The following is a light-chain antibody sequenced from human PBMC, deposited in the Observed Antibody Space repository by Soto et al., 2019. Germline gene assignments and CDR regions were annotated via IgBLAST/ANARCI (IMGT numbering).Light chain of an antibody. CDR3: SSYTTSITA. Sequence: QSALTQPASGSGSPGQSITISCTGTSSDVGGHNYVSWYQQHPGKAPKLMIYEVINRPSGVSDRFSGSKSGNTASLTISGLQAEDEADYYCSSYTTSITAFGGGTKLTVL. CDR1: SSDVGGHNY. J-gene: IGLJ2*01. CDR2: EVI. V-gene: IGLV2-14*01.